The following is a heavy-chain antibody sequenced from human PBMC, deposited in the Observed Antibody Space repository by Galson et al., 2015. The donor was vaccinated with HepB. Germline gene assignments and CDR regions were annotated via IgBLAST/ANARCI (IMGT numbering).Heavy chain of an antibody. CDR2: INPNSGAT. V-gene: IGHV1-2*06. CDR3: ARTASTWLQSGFDY. D-gene: IGHD5-24*01. CDR1: GYTFTDYY. Sequence: SVKVSCKASGYTFTDYYMDWVRQAPGQGLEWMGRINPNSGATKFAQKFQGRVTLTRDTSISAAYMQMSRLRSDDSAVYYCARTASTWLQSGFDYWGQGTLITVSS. J-gene: IGHJ4*02.